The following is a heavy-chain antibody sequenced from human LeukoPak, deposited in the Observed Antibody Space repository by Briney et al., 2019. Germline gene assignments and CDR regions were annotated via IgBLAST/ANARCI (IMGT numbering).Heavy chain of an antibody. Sequence: GGSLRLSCAASGFTFSSYGMSWVRQAPGKGLEWVSAISGSGGSTYYADSVMGRFTISRDNSKNTLYLQLNSLSADDTAVYYCAKDKWDIVVVPSATPDYWGQGTLVTVSS. CDR3: AKDKWDIVVVPSATPDY. D-gene: IGHD2-2*01. CDR1: GFTFSSYG. CDR2: ISGSGGST. J-gene: IGHJ4*02. V-gene: IGHV3-23*01.